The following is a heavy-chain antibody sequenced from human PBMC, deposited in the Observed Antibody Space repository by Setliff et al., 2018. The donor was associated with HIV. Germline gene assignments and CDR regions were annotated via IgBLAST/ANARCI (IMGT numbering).Heavy chain of an antibody. CDR2: IPQSGTA. CDR3: ARQVGEGKWYLDS. J-gene: IGHJ4*01. CDR1: GVSVNNDDDY. Sequence: SETLSLTCAFSGVSVNNDDDYWGWIRQPPGKGLEWISLIPQSGTAHKRPSLKSRVTISLDTSENRFSLKLSGVTAADTAIYYWARQVGEGKWYLDSWGHG. V-gene: IGHV4-39*01. D-gene: IGHD1-26*01.